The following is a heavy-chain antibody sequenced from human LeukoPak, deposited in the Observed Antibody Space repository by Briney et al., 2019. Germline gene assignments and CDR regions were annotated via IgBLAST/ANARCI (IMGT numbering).Heavy chain of an antibody. CDR1: GFTFSSYG. Sequence: PGGSLRLSCTASGFTFSSYGMHWVRQAPGKGLEWVAFIRYDGSNKYYADSVKGRFTISRDNPKNTLYLQMHSLRAEDTAVYYCAKGYTSSWDDDAFDIWGQGTMVTVSS. D-gene: IGHD6-13*01. J-gene: IGHJ3*02. CDR3: AKGYTSSWDDDAFDI. CDR2: IRYDGSNK. V-gene: IGHV3-30*02.